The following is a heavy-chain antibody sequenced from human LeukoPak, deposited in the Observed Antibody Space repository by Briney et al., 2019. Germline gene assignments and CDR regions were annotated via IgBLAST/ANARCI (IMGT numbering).Heavy chain of an antibody. CDR2: IYYSGST. Sequence: PSETLSLTCTVSGGAISNYYWSWIRQPPGKGLEWIGYIYYSGSTNYNPSLKNRVTISLDTSKYQFSLKLNSVTAADTAVYYCARSVDTSMVGDYWGQGTLVTVSS. V-gene: IGHV4-59*01. CDR3: ARSVDTSMVGDY. J-gene: IGHJ4*02. D-gene: IGHD5-18*01. CDR1: GGAISNYY.